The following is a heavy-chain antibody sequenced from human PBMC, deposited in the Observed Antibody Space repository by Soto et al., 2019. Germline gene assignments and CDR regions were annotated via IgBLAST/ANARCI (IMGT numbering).Heavy chain of an antibody. CDR2: IYHTGST. V-gene: IGHV4-31*03. J-gene: IGHJ4*02. Sequence: SETLSLTCTVSGGSISTVGHYWTWIRQPPGKGLEWIGSIYHTGSTYYSKSLRSRLTMSVDTSKSQFSLRLSSVTAADTAVYYCARATGTLRSRNCDYWGQGSLVTVSS. D-gene: IGHD1-1*01. CDR3: ARATGTLRSRNCDY. CDR1: GGSISTVGHY.